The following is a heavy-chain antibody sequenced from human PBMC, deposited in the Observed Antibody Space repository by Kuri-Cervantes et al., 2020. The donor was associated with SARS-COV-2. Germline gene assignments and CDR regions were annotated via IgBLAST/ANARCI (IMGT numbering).Heavy chain of an antibody. CDR3: ARDQGLYSSSSHPEGYYYGMDV. V-gene: IGHV3-30-3*01. CDR2: ISYDGSNK. Sequence: GESLKISCAASGFTFSSYAMRWVRQAPGKGLEWVAVISYDGSNKYYADSVKGRFTISRDNSRNTLYLQMNSLRAEDTAVYYCARDQGLYSSSSHPEGYYYGMDVWGQGTTVTVSS. D-gene: IGHD6-6*01. CDR1: GFTFSSYA. J-gene: IGHJ6*02.